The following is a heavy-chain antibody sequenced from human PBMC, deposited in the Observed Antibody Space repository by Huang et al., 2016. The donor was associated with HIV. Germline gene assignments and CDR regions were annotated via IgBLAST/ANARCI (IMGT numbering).Heavy chain of an antibody. CDR2: FAPEPSET. J-gene: IGHJ3*02. V-gene: IGHV1-24*01. D-gene: IGHD2-21*01. Sequence: QVQLVQSGAEVKKPGASVKVSCKVSGDTLTELSIHWVRQAPGKGLEWRGGFAPEPSETNHSQNFQGRVTMTEHTSTDTAYMELNSLRSDDTAVYYCATGFDTYYDIWGQGTMVIASS. CDR3: ATGFDTYYDI. CDR1: GDTLTELS.